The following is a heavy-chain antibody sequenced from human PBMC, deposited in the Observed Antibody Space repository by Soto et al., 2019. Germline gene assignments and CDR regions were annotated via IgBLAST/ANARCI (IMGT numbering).Heavy chain of an antibody. CDR2: ISSSSSTI. J-gene: IGHJ3*02. CDR3: ARDRSSGWYQAYAFDI. CDR1: GFTFSSYS. D-gene: IGHD6-19*01. V-gene: IGHV3-48*01. Sequence: PGGSLRLSCXASGFTFSSYSMNWVRQAPGKVLEWVSYISSSSSTIYYADSVKGRFTISRDNAKNSLYLQMNSLRAEDTAVYYCARDRSSGWYQAYAFDIWGQGTMVTVSS.